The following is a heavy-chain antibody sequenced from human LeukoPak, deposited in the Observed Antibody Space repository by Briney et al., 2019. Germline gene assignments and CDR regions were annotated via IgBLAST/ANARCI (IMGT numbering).Heavy chain of an antibody. V-gene: IGHV3-7*05. J-gene: IGHJ4*02. CDR3: ARDPGNGYWGGFDH. CDR1: GFTFSNCW. Sequence: GGSLRLSCPASGFTFSNCWMSWVRQAPGKGLEWVANINPDGSEKYYVDSVKGRFTISRDNAKNSLYLQMDSLRVADTAVYYCARDPGNGYWGGFDHWGQGTLVTVSS. CDR2: INPDGSEK. D-gene: IGHD5-24*01.